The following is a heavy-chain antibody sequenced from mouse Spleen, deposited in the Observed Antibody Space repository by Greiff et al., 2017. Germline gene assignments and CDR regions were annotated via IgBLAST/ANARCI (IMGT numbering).Heavy chain of an antibody. Sequence: QVQLQQPGAELVMPGASVKLSCKASGYTFTSYWMHWVKQRPGQGLEWIGEIDPSDSYTNYNQKFKGKATLTVDKSSSTAYMQLSSLTSEDSAVYYCASSTMITTGYFDYWGQGTTLTVSS. D-gene: IGHD2-4*01. CDR3: ASSTMITTGYFDY. V-gene: IGHV1-69*01. J-gene: IGHJ2*01. CDR2: IDPSDSYT. CDR1: GYTFTSYW.